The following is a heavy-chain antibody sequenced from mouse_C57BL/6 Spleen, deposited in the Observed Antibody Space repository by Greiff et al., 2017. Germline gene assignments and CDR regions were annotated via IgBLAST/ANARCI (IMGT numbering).Heavy chain of an antibody. J-gene: IGHJ4*01. D-gene: IGHD4-1*01. CDR3: TITGTDAMDY. Sequence: DVKLVASGEGLVKPGGSLKLSCAASGFTFSSYAMSWVRQTPEKRLEWVAYISSGGDYIYYADTVKGRFTISRDNARNTLYLQMSSLKSEDTAMYYCTITGTDAMDYWGQGTSVTVSS. CDR1: GFTFSSYA. V-gene: IGHV5-9-1*02. CDR2: ISSGGDYI.